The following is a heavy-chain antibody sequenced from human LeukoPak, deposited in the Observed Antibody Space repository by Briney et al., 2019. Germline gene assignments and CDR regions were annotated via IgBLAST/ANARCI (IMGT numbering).Heavy chain of an antibody. CDR3: ARSYYESPWFDP. V-gene: IGHV4-59*08. CDR1: GDSTNTYF. J-gene: IGHJ5*02. CDR2: IYYTGTT. D-gene: IGHD3-3*01. Sequence: SETLSLTCTISGDSTNTYFWSWIRQPPGKGLEWIGYIYYTGTTNYNPSLKSRVTISVDTSKNQFSLKLSSVTAADTAVYYCARSYYESPWFDPWGQGTLVIVSS.